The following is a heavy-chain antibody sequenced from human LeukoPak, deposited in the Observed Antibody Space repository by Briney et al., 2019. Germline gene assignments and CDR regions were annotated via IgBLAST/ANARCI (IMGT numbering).Heavy chain of an antibody. V-gene: IGHV4-4*07. CDR2: IYTSGST. D-gene: IGHD3-22*01. CDR3: ARDRDYDSSGYTTYYFDY. J-gene: IGHJ4*02. Sequence: SETLSLTCTVSGGSISSYYWSWIRQPAGKGLEWIGRIYTSGSTNYNPSLKSRVTMSVDTSKNQFSLKLSSVTAADTAVYYCARDRDYDSSGYTTYYFDYWGQGTLVTVSS. CDR1: GGSISSYY.